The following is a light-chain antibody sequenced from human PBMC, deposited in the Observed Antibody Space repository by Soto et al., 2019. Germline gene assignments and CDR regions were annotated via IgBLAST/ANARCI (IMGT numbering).Light chain of an antibody. V-gene: IGLV1-44*01. CDR3: ATWDDSLSAAV. CDR1: SSNIGSNT. CDR2: SNN. J-gene: IGLJ7*01. Sequence: QSVLTQPPSASGTPGQRVTISCSGSSSNIGSNTVNWYQQLPGTAPKLLMYSNNQRPSGVPDRFSGSKSGTSASLAISGLQSEDEADYYCATWDDSLSAAVFGGGTQLTVL.